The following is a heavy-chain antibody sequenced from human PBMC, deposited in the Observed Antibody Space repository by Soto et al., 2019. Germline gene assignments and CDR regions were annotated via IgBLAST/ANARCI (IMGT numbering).Heavy chain of an antibody. D-gene: IGHD2-2*01. CDR2: IWYDGSNK. CDR1: GFTFSSYG. V-gene: IGHV3-33*01. Sequence: GGSLRLSCAASGFTFSSYGMHWVRQAPGKGLEWVAVIWYDGSNKYYADSVKGRFTISRDNSKNTLYLQMNSLGAEDTAVYYCARDRVYCSSTSCYYYYYMDVWGKGTTVTVSS. CDR3: ARDRVYCSSTSCYYYYYMDV. J-gene: IGHJ6*03.